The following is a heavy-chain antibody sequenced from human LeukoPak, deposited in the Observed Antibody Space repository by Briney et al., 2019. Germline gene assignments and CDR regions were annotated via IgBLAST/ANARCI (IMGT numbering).Heavy chain of an antibody. CDR2: IIPIFGTA. V-gene: IGHV1-69*05. CDR3: ARGPTVVTHGGYGAFDI. CDR1: GGTFSSYA. D-gene: IGHD4-23*01. J-gene: IGHJ3*02. Sequence: GASVKVSCKASGGTFSSYAISWVRQAPGQGLEWMGGIIPIFGTANYAQKFQGRVAITTDESTSTAYMELSSLRSEDTAVYYCARGPTVVTHGGYGAFDIWGQGTMVTVSS.